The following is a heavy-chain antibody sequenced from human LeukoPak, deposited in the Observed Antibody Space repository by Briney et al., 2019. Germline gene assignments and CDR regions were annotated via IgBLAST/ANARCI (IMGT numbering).Heavy chain of an antibody. V-gene: IGHV4-59*11. D-gene: IGHD3-22*01. J-gene: IGHJ6*03. CDR1: GYSIGSGHY. CDR2: IYYSGST. Sequence: PSETLSLTCTVSGYSIGSGHYWAWIRQPPGKGLEWIGYIYYSGSTNYNPSLKSRVTISVDTSKNQFSLKLSSVTAADTAVYYCARERSEYYYDSSGYTYYYYYYMDVWGKGTTVTVSS. CDR3: ARERSEYYYDSSGYTYYYYYYMDV.